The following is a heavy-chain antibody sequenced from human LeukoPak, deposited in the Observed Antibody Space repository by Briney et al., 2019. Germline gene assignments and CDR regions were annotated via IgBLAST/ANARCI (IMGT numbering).Heavy chain of an antibody. V-gene: IGHV3-23*01. CDR3: ARGPRGGGATN. CDR1: GFTFSSYA. D-gene: IGHD1-26*01. Sequence: GGSLRLSCAASGFTFSSYAMSWVRQAPGKGLEWVSAISGSGGSTYYADSVKGRFTISRDNAKNSLYLQMNSLRAEDTAVYYCARGPRGGGATNWGQRTLVTVSS. CDR2: ISGSGGST. J-gene: IGHJ4*02.